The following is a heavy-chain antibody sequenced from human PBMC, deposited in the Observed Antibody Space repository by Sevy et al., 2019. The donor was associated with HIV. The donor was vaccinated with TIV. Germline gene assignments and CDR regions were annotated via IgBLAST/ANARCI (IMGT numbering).Heavy chain of an antibody. CDR3: TRVSRVSDDDD. D-gene: IGHD2-2*01. J-gene: IGHJ4*02. CDR1: GFTFSNSW. CDR2: INPGGTEE. V-gene: IGHV3-7*01. Sequence: GGSLRLSCVASGFTFSNSWMNWVRQAPGKGLEWVANINPGGTEEFYVDSVKGRFIISRDNAKNSLFLQMNSLRAEDTAVYYCTRVSRVSDDDDWGQGTLVTVSS.